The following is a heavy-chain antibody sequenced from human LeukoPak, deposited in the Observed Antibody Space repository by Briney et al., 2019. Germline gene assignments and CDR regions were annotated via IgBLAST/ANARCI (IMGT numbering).Heavy chain of an antibody. CDR3: ARGLYYDSSGYYYFDY. CDR2: IYYSGST. CDR1: DASISKNY. V-gene: IGHV4-59*13. Sequence: SETLSLTCSVSDASISKNYWTWIRQRPGKGLEWIGYIYYSGSTNYNPSLKSRVTISVDTSKNQFSLKLSSVTAADTAVYYCARGLYYDSSGYYYFDYWGQGTLVTVSS. D-gene: IGHD3-22*01. J-gene: IGHJ4*02.